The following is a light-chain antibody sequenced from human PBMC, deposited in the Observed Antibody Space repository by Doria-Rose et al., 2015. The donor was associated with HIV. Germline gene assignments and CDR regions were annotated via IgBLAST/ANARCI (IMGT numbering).Light chain of an antibody. V-gene: IGKV1-27*01. Sequence: DIQMTQSPSSLSASVGDRVTITCRASQGITDRLAWHQQRPGRVPKLLIYGASTLQSGVPSRFNGSGSGTDFTLTITSLQPEDVATYFCQKYDSAPLTFGQGTRLDI. J-gene: IGKJ5*01. CDR3: QKYDSAPLT. CDR1: QGITDR. CDR2: GAS.